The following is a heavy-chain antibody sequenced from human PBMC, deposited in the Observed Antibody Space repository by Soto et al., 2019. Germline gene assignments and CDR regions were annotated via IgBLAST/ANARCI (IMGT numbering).Heavy chain of an antibody. J-gene: IGHJ6*02. CDR2: INPSGGST. CDR1: GYTFTSYY. CDR3: ARDIVLVPAQAYGMDV. D-gene: IGHD2-2*01. Sequence: ASVKVSCKASGYTFTSYYMHWVRQAPGQGLEWMGIINPSGGSTSYAQKFQGRVTMTRDTSTSTVYMELSSLRSEDTAVYYCARDIVLVPAQAYGMDVWGQGTTVIVSS. V-gene: IGHV1-46*03.